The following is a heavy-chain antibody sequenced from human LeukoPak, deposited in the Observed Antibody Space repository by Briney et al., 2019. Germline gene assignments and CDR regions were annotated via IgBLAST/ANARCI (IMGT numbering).Heavy chain of an antibody. CDR3: ARDGRVELYYASGSYEY. CDR1: GYTFTGYY. V-gene: IGHV1-2*02. CDR2: INPNSGGT. J-gene: IGHJ4*02. D-gene: IGHD3-10*01. Sequence: ASVKVSCKASGYTFTGYYMHWVRQAPGQGLEWMGWINPNSGGTNYAQKFQSRVTMTRDTSISTAYMELSRLRSDDTAVYYCARDGRVELYYASGSYEYWGQGTLVTVSS.